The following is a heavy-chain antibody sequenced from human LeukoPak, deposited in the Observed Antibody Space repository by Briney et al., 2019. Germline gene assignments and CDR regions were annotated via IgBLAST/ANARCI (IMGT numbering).Heavy chain of an antibody. J-gene: IGHJ4*02. CDR3: ARGTRYSETDY. CDR2: MNHNSANP. Sequence: GASVKVSCKASGYTFTRYDINWVRQATGQGLEWMGWMNHNSANPGYAQTLQGRATTTRNTSISTAYMELSSLRSEDTAVYYCARGTRYSETDYWGQGTLVTVSS. CDR1: GYTFTRYD. V-gene: IGHV1-8*01. D-gene: IGHD5-12*01.